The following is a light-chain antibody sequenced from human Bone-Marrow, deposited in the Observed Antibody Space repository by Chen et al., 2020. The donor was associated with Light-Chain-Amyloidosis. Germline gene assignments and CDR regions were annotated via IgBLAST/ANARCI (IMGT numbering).Light chain of an antibody. J-gene: IGKJ4*01. CDR1: QSLVNSDGNTY. CDR2: KVS. Sequence: GGETPSPPLPPRNPGPAASISCRSSQSLVNSDGNTYLNWFQQRPGQSPRRLIYKVSNRDSGVPDRFSGSGSGTDFTLTISRVEAEDVGVYYCLQAIHWPPTFGGGSKVEIK. V-gene: IGKV2-30*01. CDR3: LQAIHWPPT.